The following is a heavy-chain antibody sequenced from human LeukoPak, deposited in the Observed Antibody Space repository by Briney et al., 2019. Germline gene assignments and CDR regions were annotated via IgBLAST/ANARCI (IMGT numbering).Heavy chain of an antibody. CDR1: GFTFSSYE. V-gene: IGHV3-48*03. CDR3: AELGITMIGGV. J-gene: IGHJ6*04. Sequence: GGSLRLSRAASGFTFSSYEMNWVRQAPGRGLEWVSYISSSGSTIYYADSVKGRFTISRDNAKNSLYLQMNSVRAEDTAVYYCAELGITMIGGVWGKGTTVTISS. D-gene: IGHD3-10*02. CDR2: ISSSGSTI.